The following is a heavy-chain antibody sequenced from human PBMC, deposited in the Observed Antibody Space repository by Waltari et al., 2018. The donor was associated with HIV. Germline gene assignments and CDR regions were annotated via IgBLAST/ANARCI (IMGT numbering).Heavy chain of an antibody. D-gene: IGHD5-18*01. V-gene: IGHV4-38-2*01. Sequence: QVQLQESGPGLVKPSETLSLTCSVSGYSIESGYYWGWIRQPPGKALAWIGSSLHSGNTYYNPSLKSRLTISLDTSKNQVSLKLISVTAADTAVYYCASGSRRGHSHGIDYWGQGTLVTVSS. CDR1: GYSIESGYY. J-gene: IGHJ4*02. CDR2: SLHSGNT. CDR3: ASGSRRGHSHGIDY.